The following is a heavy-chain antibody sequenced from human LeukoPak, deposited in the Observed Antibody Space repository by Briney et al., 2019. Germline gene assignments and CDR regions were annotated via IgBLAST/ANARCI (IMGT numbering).Heavy chain of an antibody. Sequence: ASVKVSCKASGYTFTSHALHWVRQAPGEGLEWMAWINGATGNTEYSQKFQARVTITRDTSASTAYMELSSLRSEDTAVYYCARSIIIIPTTSYYYYYMDVWGQGTTVTVSS. CDR1: GYTFTSHA. D-gene: IGHD2/OR15-2a*01. CDR3: ARSIIIIPTTSYYYYYMDV. J-gene: IGHJ6*02. V-gene: IGHV1-3*01. CDR2: INGATGNT.